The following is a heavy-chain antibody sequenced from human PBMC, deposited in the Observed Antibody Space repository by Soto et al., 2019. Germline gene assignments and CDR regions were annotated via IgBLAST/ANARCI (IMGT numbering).Heavy chain of an antibody. CDR1: GYTFTSYY. Sequence: ASVKVSCKASGYTFTSYYMHWVRQAPGQGLEWMGIINPSGGSTSYAQKFQGRVTMTRDTSTSTVYMELSSLRSEDTAVYYCAILEGIVSDWDVFDIWGQGTMVTVSS. D-gene: IGHD3-22*01. CDR2: INPSGGST. J-gene: IGHJ3*02. V-gene: IGHV1-46*01. CDR3: AILEGIVSDWDVFDI.